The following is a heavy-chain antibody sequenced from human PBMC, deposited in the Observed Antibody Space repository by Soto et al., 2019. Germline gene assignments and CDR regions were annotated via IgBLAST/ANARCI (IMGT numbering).Heavy chain of an antibody. CDR1: GFIFDSYA. CDR3: AKDAKGGSAPFFFDD. D-gene: IGHD6-6*01. J-gene: IGHJ4*02. Sequence: EVQLLESGGGLVQPGGSLRLSCAASGFIFDSYAMSWVRQAPGKGLEWVSALSGSSATTYYADSVKGLFTISRDNSKNMVYLQMNSLRAEDTAVYFCAKDAKGGSAPFFFDDWGQGTLVTVSS. V-gene: IGHV3-23*01. CDR2: LSGSSATT.